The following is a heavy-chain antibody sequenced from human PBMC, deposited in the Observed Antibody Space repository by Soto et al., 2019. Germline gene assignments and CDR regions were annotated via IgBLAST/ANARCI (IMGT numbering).Heavy chain of an antibody. CDR2: ISSSGSTA. V-gene: IGHV3-48*03. J-gene: IGHJ4*02. Sequence: GALRLSCAASGFTFSRFELHWVRQAPGKGLEWISYISSSGSTAYYASSVEGRFTISRDNANNSVYLQMDSLRAEDTALYYCTRAAWFPYLSFYWGQGALVTVSS. D-gene: IGHD3-10*01. CDR3: TRAAWFPYLSFY. CDR1: GFTFSRFE.